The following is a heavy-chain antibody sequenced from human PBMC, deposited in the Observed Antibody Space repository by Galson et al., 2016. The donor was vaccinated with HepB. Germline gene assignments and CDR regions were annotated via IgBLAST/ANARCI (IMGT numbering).Heavy chain of an antibody. D-gene: IGHD2-21*02. V-gene: IGHV4-39*01. J-gene: IGHJ3*01. CDR1: GDSISSSSYY. CDR3: ARHRPLTATIRDAFDF. Sequence: TLSLTCTVSGDSISSSSYYWGWIRQSPEKGLEWIGSFYYSGTTYYNPSLKSRVTMSVDTFNNQLSLKMSSVTAADTAVYYCARHRPLTATIRDAFDFWGQGKMVTVSS. CDR2: FYYSGTT.